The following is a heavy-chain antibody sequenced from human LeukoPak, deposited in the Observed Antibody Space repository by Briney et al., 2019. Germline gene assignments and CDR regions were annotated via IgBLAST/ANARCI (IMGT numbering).Heavy chain of an antibody. V-gene: IGHV1-8*01. CDR3: ARSGYYYDSSGYSPRGNDF. D-gene: IGHD3-22*01. Sequence: GSVKVSCKASGYTFTSYDINWVRQATGQGLEWMGWMNPNNGDTGYAQKFQGRVTMTRNTSISTAYMELSGLRSEDTAVYYCARSGYYYDSSGYSPRGNDFWGRGTLVTVSS. CDR1: GYTFTSYD. CDR2: MNPNNGDT. J-gene: IGHJ4*02.